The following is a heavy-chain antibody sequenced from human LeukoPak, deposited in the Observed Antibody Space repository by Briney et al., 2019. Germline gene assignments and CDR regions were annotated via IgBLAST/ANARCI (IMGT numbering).Heavy chain of an antibody. V-gene: IGHV3-23*01. CDR2: ISGSGGST. J-gene: IGHJ4*02. CDR1: GFTFSSYA. Sequence: GGSLRLSCAASGFTFSSYAMSWVRQAPGKGLEWVSAISGSGGSTYYADSVKGRFTISRDNSKNTLYLQMNSLRAEDTAVYYCANSYYDSSGYYPTNCFDYWGQGTLVTVSS. CDR3: ANSYYDSSGYYPTNCFDY. D-gene: IGHD3-22*01.